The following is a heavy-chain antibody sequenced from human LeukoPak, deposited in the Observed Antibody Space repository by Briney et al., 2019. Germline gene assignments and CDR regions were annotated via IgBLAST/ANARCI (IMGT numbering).Heavy chain of an antibody. D-gene: IGHD3-10*01. J-gene: IGHJ5*02. CDR2: MNPNSGNT. CDR1: GYTFTSYD. CDR3: ARGQVTMVRGVIRSVWFDP. V-gene: IGHV1-8*03. Sequence: ASVKVSCKAPGYTFTSYDINWVRQATGQGLEWMGWMNPNSGNTGYAQKFQGRVTITRNTSISTAYMELSSLRSEDTAVYYCARGQVTMVRGVIRSVWFDPWGQGTLVTVSS.